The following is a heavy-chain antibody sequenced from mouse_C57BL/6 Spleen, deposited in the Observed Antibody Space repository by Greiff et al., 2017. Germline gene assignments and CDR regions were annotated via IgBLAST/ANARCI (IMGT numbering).Heavy chain of an antibody. CDR2: IRNKANGYTT. CDR1: GFTFTDYY. CDR3: ARFLYSSGSPWVAY. D-gene: IGHD3-2*02. J-gene: IGHJ3*01. Sequence: EVKLVESGGGLVQPGGSLSLSCAASGFTFTDYYMSWVRQPPGKALEWLGFIRNKANGYTTEYSASVKGRFTISSDNSQSSLYLQMNALRAEDSATYYCARFLYSSGSPWVAYWGHGTLVSGSA. V-gene: IGHV7-3*01.